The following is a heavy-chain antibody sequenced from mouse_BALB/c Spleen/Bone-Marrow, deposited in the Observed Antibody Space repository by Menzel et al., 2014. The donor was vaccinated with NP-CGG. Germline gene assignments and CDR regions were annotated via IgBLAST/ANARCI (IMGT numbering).Heavy chain of an antibody. Sequence: EVHLVESGTVLARPGASVKMSCKASGYTFTSYWMHWVKQRPGQGLEWIGAIYPGNSDTSYNQKFKGKAKLTAVTSTSTAYMELRSLTNEDSAVYYCTRGGGSSYVEFAYWGQGTLVTVSA. CDR3: TRGGGSSYVEFAY. D-gene: IGHD1-1*01. CDR1: GYTFTSYW. V-gene: IGHV1-5*01. CDR2: IYPGNSDT. J-gene: IGHJ3*01.